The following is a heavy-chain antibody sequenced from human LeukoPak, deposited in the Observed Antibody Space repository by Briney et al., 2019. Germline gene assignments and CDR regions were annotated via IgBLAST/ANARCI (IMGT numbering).Heavy chain of an antibody. V-gene: IGHV4-31*03. D-gene: IGHD3-22*01. J-gene: IGHJ5*02. Sequence: PSETLSLTCTVSGGSISSGGYYWSWIRQHPGKGLEWIGYIYYSGSTYYNPSLKSRVTISVDTSKNQFSLKLSSVTAADTAVYYCARGYYLEGYNWFDPWGQGTLVTVSS. CDR3: ARGYYLEGYNWFDP. CDR1: GGSISSGGYY. CDR2: IYYSGST.